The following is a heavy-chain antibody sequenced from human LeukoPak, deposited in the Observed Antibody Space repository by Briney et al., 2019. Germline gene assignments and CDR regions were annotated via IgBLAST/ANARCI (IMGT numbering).Heavy chain of an antibody. CDR3: ASNTGTVFDY. CDR1: GGSISSYY. V-gene: IGHV4-59*01. Sequence: ASETLSLTCTVSGGSISSYYWSWLRQPPGKGLEWIGYVYYSGSTEYNPSLRSRVTISLEMSKHQFSLNLTSVTAADTAVYYCASNTGTVFDYWGQGALVTVSS. J-gene: IGHJ4*02. CDR2: VYYSGST. D-gene: IGHD7-27*01.